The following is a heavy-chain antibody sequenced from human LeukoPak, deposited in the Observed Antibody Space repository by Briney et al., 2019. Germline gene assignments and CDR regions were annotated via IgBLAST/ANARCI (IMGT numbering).Heavy chain of an antibody. CDR1: GYTFTSYG. V-gene: IGHV1-18*01. CDR2: ISAYNGNT. J-gene: IGHJ3*02. D-gene: IGHD3-10*01. CDR3: ARASGTRAIYVFDI. Sequence: ASVTVSCKASGYTFTSYGISWVRQAPGQGLEWMGWISAYNGNTNYAQKLQGRVTMTTDTSTSTAYMELRSLRSDDTAVYYCARASGTRAIYVFDIWGQGTMVTVSS.